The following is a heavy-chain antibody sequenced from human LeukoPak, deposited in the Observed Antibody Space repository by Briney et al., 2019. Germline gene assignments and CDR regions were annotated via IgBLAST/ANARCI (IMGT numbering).Heavy chain of an antibody. V-gene: IGHV5-51*01. CDR1: GYSFTSYW. CDR2: IYPGDSDT. Sequence: GESLKFSCKGSGYSFTSYWIGWVRQMPGKGLEWMGIIYPGDSDTRYSPSFQGQATISADKSISTAYLQWSSLKASDTAMYYCARQGGYSGYESSLGFDYGGQGRLVTV. J-gene: IGHJ4*02. CDR3: ARQGGYSGYESSLGFDY. D-gene: IGHD5-12*01.